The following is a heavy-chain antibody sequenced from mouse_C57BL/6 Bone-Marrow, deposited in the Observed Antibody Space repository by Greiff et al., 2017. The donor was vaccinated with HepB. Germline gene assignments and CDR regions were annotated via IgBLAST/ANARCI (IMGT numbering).Heavy chain of an antibody. V-gene: IGHV1-52*01. CDR1: GYTFTSYW. D-gene: IGHD2-3*01. CDR3: ASPDGYPYYYAMDY. J-gene: IGHJ4*01. Sequence: QVQLQQPGAELVRPGSSVKLSCKASGYTFTSYWMHWVKQRPIQGLEWIGNIDPSDSETHYNQKFKDKATLTVDKSSSTAYMQLSSLTSEDSAVYYCASPDGYPYYYAMDYWGQGTSVTVSS. CDR2: IDPSDSET.